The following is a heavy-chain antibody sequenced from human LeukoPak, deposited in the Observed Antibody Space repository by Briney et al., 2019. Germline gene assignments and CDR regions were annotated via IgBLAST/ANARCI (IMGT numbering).Heavy chain of an antibody. J-gene: IGHJ4*02. V-gene: IGHV4-31*03. CDR1: GGSISSGDYY. Sequence: SETLSLTCTLSGGSISSGDYYWSWIRQHPGKGLEWIGYIYYGGNAYYNPSLKSRVTISLDTSQNKFSLKLSSVTAADTAVYYCASGGALIATLAYWGQGTLVTVSS. D-gene: IGHD2-21*01. CDR2: IYYGGNA. CDR3: ASGGALIATLAY.